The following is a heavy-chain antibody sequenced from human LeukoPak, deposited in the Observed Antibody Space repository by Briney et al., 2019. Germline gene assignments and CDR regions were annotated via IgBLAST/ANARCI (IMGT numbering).Heavy chain of an antibody. V-gene: IGHV3-23*01. CDR3: AKARADLDFDY. J-gene: IGHJ4*02. D-gene: IGHD3-3*01. CDR2: ITDSGGST. Sequence: GGSLRLSCAASGFTFSSYAMSWVRQAPGKGLEWVAAITDSGGSTYYADSVKGRFTISRDNSKNTLYLQMNSLRAEDTAVYYCAKARADLDFDYWGQGTLVTVSS. CDR1: GFTFSSYA.